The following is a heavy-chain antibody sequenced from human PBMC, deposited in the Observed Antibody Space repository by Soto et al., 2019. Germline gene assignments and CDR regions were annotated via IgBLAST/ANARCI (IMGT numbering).Heavy chain of an antibody. V-gene: IGHV1-58*01. D-gene: IGHD3-9*01. CDR2: IVVGSGNT. CDR1: GFTFTSSA. Sequence: GASVKVSCKASGFTFTSSAVQWVRQARGQRLEWIGWIVVGSGNTNYAQKFQERVTITRDMSTSTAYMELSSLRSEDTAVYYCAADPLYDILTGAPLYYFDYWGQGTLVTVSS. CDR3: AADPLYDILTGAPLYYFDY. J-gene: IGHJ4*02.